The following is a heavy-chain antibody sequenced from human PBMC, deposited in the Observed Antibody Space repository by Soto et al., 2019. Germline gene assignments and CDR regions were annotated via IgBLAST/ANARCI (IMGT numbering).Heavy chain of an antibody. Sequence: EVQLVESGGGLVQPGGSLRLSCAVAGFTFSNHWMHWVRQAPEKGLVWVSRINSDGSSTFYADSVKGRFTISRDSAKNTVYLQMNSLRGDDTAVYYCARGIQYRYGMDVWGQGTTVTVSS. J-gene: IGHJ6*02. CDR2: INSDGSST. D-gene: IGHD5-18*01. V-gene: IGHV3-74*01. CDR1: GFTFSNHW. CDR3: ARGIQYRYGMDV.